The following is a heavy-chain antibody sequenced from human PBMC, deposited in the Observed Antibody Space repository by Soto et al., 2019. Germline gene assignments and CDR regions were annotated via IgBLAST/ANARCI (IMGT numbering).Heavy chain of an antibody. D-gene: IGHD6-6*01. J-gene: IGHJ5*02. Sequence: SETLSLTCAVYGGSFSGYYWSWIRQPPGKGLEWIGEINHSGSTNYNPSLKSRVTISVDTSKNQFSLKLSSVTAADTAVYYCARGYSSSSPKRGSSWFDPWGQRTLVTVSS. CDR2: INHSGST. CDR1: GGSFSGYY. CDR3: ARGYSSSSPKRGSSWFDP. V-gene: IGHV4-34*01.